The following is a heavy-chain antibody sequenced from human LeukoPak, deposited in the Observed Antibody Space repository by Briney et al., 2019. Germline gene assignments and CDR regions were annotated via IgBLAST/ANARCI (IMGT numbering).Heavy chain of an antibody. J-gene: IGHJ4*02. D-gene: IGHD3-3*01. V-gene: IGHV3-33*06. Sequence: GGSLRLSCAASGFIFSNYGMHWVRQAPGKGLEWVAVIWNDGSYKYYADSVKGRFTIFRDNSKNTLYLQMNSLRAEDTAVYYCAKSAEVVLRFLGVIDYWGQGTLVTVSS. CDR1: GFIFSNYG. CDR3: AKSAEVVLRFLGVIDY. CDR2: IWNDGSYK.